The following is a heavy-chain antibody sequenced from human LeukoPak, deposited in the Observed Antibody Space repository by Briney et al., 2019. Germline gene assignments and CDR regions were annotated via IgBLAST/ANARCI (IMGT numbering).Heavy chain of an antibody. V-gene: IGHV4-34*01. Sequence: SETLSLTCAVYGGSFSGYYWSWIRQPPGKGLEWIGEINHSGSTNYNPSLKSRVTISVDTPKNQFSLKLSSVTAADTAVYYCARGKGLGYCSGGSCYPYYYYYGMDVWGQGTTVTVSS. CDR1: GGSFSGYY. CDR2: INHSGST. D-gene: IGHD2-15*01. J-gene: IGHJ6*02. CDR3: ARGKGLGYCSGGSCYPYYYYYGMDV.